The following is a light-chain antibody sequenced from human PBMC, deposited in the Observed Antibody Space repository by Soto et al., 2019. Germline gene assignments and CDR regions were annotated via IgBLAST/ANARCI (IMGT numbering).Light chain of an antibody. CDR3: QQLNSYLFT. V-gene: IGKV1-9*01. CDR1: QDVSSY. J-gene: IGKJ3*01. Sequence: IQLTQSPSSLSASVGDRVVITCRASQDVSSYLAWYQQKPGKAPKLLIYAASTLQRGVPSRFSGSGSGTGFTLTISSLQPEDFATYYCQQLNSYLFTFGPGTKVDIK. CDR2: AAS.